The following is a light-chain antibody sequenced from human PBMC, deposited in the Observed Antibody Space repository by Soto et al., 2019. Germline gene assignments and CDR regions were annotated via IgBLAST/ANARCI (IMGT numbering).Light chain of an antibody. V-gene: IGLV2-14*01. CDR2: EVS. J-gene: IGLJ3*02. CDR1: SSDVGDYNY. CDR3: SSYRSSGTWV. Sequence: QSALTQPASVSGSPGQSITISCTGTSSDVGDYNYVSWYQHHPGKAPKLIIYEVSNRPSGVSNRFSGSKSRNTASLTISGLQAEDEADYYCSSYRSSGTWVFGGGTKLTVL.